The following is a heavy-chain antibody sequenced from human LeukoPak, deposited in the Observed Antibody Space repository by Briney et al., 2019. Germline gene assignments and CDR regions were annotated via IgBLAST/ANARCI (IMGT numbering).Heavy chain of an antibody. CDR3: AKKAGAYYDSSGYKRYFDY. CDR1: GFTFSSYA. V-gene: IGHV3-23*01. CDR2: ISGSGGST. D-gene: IGHD3-22*01. Sequence: GGSLRLSCAASGFTFSSYAMSWVRQAPGKGLEWVSAISGSGGSTYYADSVKGRFTISRDNSKNTLYLQMNSLRAEDTAVYYCAKKAGAYYDSSGYKRYFDYWGQGTLVTVAS. J-gene: IGHJ4*02.